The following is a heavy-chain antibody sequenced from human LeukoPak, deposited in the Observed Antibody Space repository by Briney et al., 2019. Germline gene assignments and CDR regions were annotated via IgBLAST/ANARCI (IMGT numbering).Heavy chain of an antibody. J-gene: IGHJ3*02. CDR2: IYYSGST. Sequence: SETLSLTCTVSGGSISSSSYYWGWIRQPPGKGLEWIGSIYYSGSTYYNPSLKSRVTISVDTSKNQFSLKLSSVTAADTAVYYCARDPPWDRAFDIWGQGTMVTVSS. CDR3: ARDPPWDRAFDI. D-gene: IGHD1-26*01. CDR1: GGSISSSSYY. V-gene: IGHV4-39*07.